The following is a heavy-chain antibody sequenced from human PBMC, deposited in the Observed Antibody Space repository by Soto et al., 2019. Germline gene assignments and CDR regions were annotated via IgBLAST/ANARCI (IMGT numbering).Heavy chain of an antibody. V-gene: IGHV3-11*01. CDR1: GFTFSDYY. CDR2: ISSSGSTT. J-gene: IGHJ6*02. D-gene: IGHD6-19*01. Sequence: PGGSLRLSCAASGFTFSDYYMSWIRQAPGKGLEWVSYISSSGSTTYYADSVKGRFTISRDNAKNSLYLQMNSLRAEDTAVYYCARVGPFSSGWAPYYYGRDVWGQGTTGTV. CDR3: ARVGPFSSGWAPYYYGRDV.